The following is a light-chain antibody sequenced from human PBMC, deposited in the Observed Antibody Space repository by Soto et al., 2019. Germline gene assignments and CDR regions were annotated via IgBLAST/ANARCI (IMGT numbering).Light chain of an antibody. V-gene: IGLV1-40*01. CDR3: QSYDTNSRGSV. CDR1: SSNIGAGSD. CDR2: GNT. Sequence: QAVVTQPPSVSGAPGQRVTISCTGTSSNIGAGSDVNWYQQLPGTATKILIYGNTNRPSGVPDRFSGSKSDTSGSLAITGLQAEDEADYYCQSYDTNSRGSVFGGGTQLTVL. J-gene: IGLJ3*02.